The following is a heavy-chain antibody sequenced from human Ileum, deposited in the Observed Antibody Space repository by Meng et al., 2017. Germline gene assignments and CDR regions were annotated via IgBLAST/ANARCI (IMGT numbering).Heavy chain of an antibody. D-gene: IGHD3-10*01. Sequence: QVQLQAAGPGLVQPSGTLSLACAVSGDSIGNSKWWSWLRQPPGKGLEWIGEISNSGKTVYSPSLKSRVRISLDKSNNQFSLTLNSVTAADTAMYYCARERIRELGLFDSWGQGTLVTVSS. J-gene: IGHJ4*02. CDR2: ISNSGKT. CDR1: GDSIGNSKW. V-gene: IGHV4-4*02. CDR3: ARERIRELGLFDS.